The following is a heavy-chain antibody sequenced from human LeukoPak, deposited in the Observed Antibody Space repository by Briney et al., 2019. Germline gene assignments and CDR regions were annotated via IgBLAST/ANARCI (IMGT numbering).Heavy chain of an antibody. D-gene: IGHD3-22*01. CDR3: ARAPYYYDSSGYRHTDPDWFDP. J-gene: IGHJ5*02. CDR2: ISAYNGNT. V-gene: IGHV1-18*01. CDR1: GYTFTSYG. Sequence: ASVTVSCKASGYTFTSYGISWVRQAPGQGLEWMGWISAYNGNTNYAQKLQGRVTMTTDTSTSTAYMELRSLRSDDTAMYYCARAPYYYDSSGYRHTDPDWFDPWGQGTLVTVSS.